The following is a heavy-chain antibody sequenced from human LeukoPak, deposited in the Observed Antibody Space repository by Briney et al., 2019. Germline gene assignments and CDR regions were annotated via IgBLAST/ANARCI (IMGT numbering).Heavy chain of an antibody. CDR3: ARERIDYYDSSGHYDAFDI. V-gene: IGHV4-30-2*01. J-gene: IGHJ3*02. CDR2: IYHSGST. CDR1: GGSISSGGYY. D-gene: IGHD3-22*01. Sequence: SETLSLTCTVSGGSISSGGYYWSWIRQPPGKGLEWIGYIYHSGSTYYNPSLKSRVTISVDRSKNQFSLKLSSVTAADTAVYYCARERIDYYDSSGHYDAFDIWGQGTMVTVSS.